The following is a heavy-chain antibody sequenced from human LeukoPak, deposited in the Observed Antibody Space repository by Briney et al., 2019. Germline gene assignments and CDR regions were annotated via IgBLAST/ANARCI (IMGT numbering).Heavy chain of an antibody. Sequence: ASVKVSCKASGYTFTGYYMHWVRQAPGQGLEWMGWSSDYKGKTIYAQKFQDRVTMTIDTSTSTANMELRSLRSDDTAVYFCIRDSGYSYGDDFDYWGQGTLVTVSS. CDR1: GYTFTGYY. D-gene: IGHD5-18*01. CDR2: SSDYKGKT. CDR3: IRDSGYSYGDDFDY. V-gene: IGHV1-18*04. J-gene: IGHJ4*02.